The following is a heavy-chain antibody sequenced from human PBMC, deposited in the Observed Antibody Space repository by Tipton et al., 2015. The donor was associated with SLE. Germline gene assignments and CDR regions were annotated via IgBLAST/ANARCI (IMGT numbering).Heavy chain of an antibody. J-gene: IGHJ4*02. Sequence: LRLSCAVYGGSFSGYYWSWIRQPPGKGLEWIGEINHSGSTNYNPSLKSRVTISVDTSKNQFSLKLSSVTAADTAVYYCASLSGAMIVVAITTLLFDYWGQGTLVTVSS. V-gene: IGHV4-34*01. CDR3: ASLSGAMIVVAITTLLFDY. D-gene: IGHD3-22*01. CDR1: GGSFSGYY. CDR2: INHSGST.